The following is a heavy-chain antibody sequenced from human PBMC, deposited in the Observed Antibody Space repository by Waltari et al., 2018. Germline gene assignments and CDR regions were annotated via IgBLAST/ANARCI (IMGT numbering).Heavy chain of an antibody. Sequence: EVQLVESGGGLVKPGGSLRLSCAASGFTFSSYSMNWVRQAPGKGLEWVSSISSSSSYIYYADSVKGRFTISRDNAKNSLYLQMNSLRAEDTAVYYCARAGHYDFWSGSTHWGQGTLVTVSS. CDR3: ARAGHYDFWSGSTH. D-gene: IGHD3-3*01. J-gene: IGHJ4*02. CDR1: GFTFSSYS. V-gene: IGHV3-21*01. CDR2: ISSSSSYI.